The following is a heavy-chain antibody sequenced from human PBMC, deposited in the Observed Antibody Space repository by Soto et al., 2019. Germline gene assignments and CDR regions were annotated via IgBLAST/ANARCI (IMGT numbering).Heavy chain of an antibody. Sequence: NSGVGGVRKAPGKGLEWVGRIKSETDGETTDYVAPVKGRFTISRDDSKNTLYLQMNSLKIEDTAVYYCTTDRNGGSDYRGRRTLVT. J-gene: IGHJ4*02. CDR3: TTDRNGGSDY. CDR2: IKSETDGETT. CDR1: NSG. D-gene: IGHD2-15*01. V-gene: IGHV3-15*01.